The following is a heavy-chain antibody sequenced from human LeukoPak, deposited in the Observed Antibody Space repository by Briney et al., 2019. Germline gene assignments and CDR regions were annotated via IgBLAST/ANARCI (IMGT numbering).Heavy chain of an antibody. V-gene: IGHV4-38-2*02. CDR3: ARDGLMVYAILAKRHNWFDP. D-gene: IGHD2-8*01. J-gene: IGHJ5*02. Sequence: PSETLSLTCTVSGYSISSGYYWGWIRQPPGKGLEWIGSIYHGGSTYYNPSLKSRVTISVDTSKNQFSLKLSSVTAADTAVYYCARDGLMVYAILAKRHNWFDPWGQGTLVTVSS. CDR1: GYSISSGYY. CDR2: IYHGGST.